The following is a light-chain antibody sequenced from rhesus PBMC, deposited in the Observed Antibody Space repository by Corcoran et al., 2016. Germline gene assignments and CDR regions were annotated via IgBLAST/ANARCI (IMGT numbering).Light chain of an antibody. V-gene: IGKV1-21*01. CDR2: KAS. CDR1: QGISSW. J-gene: IGKJ1*01. Sequence: DIQMTQSPSSLSASVGDRVTITCRASQGISSWLAWYQQKPGKAPNLLIYKASSLQSGVPSMFSGSGSGTDCTLTISSLQPEDFATYYCQQYESAPPTFGQGTKVEIK. CDR3: QQYESAPPT.